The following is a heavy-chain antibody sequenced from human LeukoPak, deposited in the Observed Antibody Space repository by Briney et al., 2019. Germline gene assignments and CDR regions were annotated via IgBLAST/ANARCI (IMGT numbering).Heavy chain of an antibody. J-gene: IGHJ4*02. CDR2: IYPGDSDT. V-gene: IGHV5-51*01. D-gene: IGHD3-22*01. CDR1: GYSFTSYW. Sequence: ESLKIPCKGSGYSFTSYWIGWVREIPGKGLEGMGIIYPGDSDTRYSPSFKGQVTISADKFIRTAYLQGSSLKASVTALYYCARRLLRYYYESSVYYDFDYWGQGTLVTVSS. CDR3: ARRLLRYYYESSVYYDFDY.